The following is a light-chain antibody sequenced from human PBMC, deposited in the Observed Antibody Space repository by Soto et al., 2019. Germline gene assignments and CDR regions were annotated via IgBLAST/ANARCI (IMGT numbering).Light chain of an antibody. CDR2: GAS. CDR3: QQYDSSPWT. Sequence: EIVLTQSPGTLSLSPGERATLSCRASQSVSSNYLAWYQQKPGQAPRLLIYGASSRATGIPDRFSGSGSGTDFTLTISRLEPGDFAVYYCQQYDSSPWTFGEGTKVEIK. J-gene: IGKJ1*01. CDR1: QSVSSNY. V-gene: IGKV3-20*01.